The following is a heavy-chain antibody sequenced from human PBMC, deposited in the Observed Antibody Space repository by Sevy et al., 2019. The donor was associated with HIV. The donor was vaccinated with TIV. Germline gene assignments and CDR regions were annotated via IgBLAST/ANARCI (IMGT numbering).Heavy chain of an antibody. V-gene: IGHV3-7*01. Sequence: GGSLRLSCAASGFTFSSHYMSWVRQAPGKGLEWVANIKQDESEKYYVASVKGRFTISRDNAKNSVYLEMNSLRPEDTAIYYCAKGNSGSFDYWGQGTLVTVSS. CDR3: AKGNSGSFDY. CDR2: IKQDESEK. D-gene: IGHD3-22*01. J-gene: IGHJ4*02. CDR1: GFTFSSHY.